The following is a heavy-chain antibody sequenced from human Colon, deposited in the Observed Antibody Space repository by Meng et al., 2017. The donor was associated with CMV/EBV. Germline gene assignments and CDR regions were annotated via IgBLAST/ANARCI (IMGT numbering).Heavy chain of an antibody. CDR1: GYIFNTYD. CDR2: MSPKSGNT. D-gene: IGHD4-23*01. Sequence: SCKASGYIFNTYDMNWVRQATGQGLGWLGWMSPKSGNTGYAQKFQGRVAMTRNTSISTAYMELSSLTSEDSAVYYCARERGGGFDPWGQGTLVTVSS. CDR3: ARERGGGFDP. J-gene: IGHJ5*02. V-gene: IGHV1-8*01.